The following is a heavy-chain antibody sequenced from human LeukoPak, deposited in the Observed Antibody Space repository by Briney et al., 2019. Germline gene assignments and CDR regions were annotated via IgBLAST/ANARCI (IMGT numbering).Heavy chain of an antibody. CDR2: IASDTTYM. J-gene: IGHJ4*02. V-gene: IGHV3-21*06. Sequence: GGSLRLSCEASGFTFSTYTVNWVRQAPGKGLEWVSSIASDTTYMKYADSVKGRFSVSRDNAKNSVFLEMKSLRADDTAVYFCARDYYDSSASATFDYWGRGTLVAVSS. CDR3: ARDYYDSSASATFDY. CDR1: GFTFSTYT. D-gene: IGHD3-22*01.